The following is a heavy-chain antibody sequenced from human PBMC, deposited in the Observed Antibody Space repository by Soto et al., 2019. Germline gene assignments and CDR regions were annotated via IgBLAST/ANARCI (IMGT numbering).Heavy chain of an antibody. Sequence: QVQLVQSGAEVKKPGASVKVSCKASGYTFTSYAMHWVRQAPGQRLEWMGWINAGNGNTKYSQKFQGRVTITRDTTASTAYMEQSSLRSEDTAEYSCARGASLPWSSDLWGRGTLVTVSS. CDR2: INAGNGNT. V-gene: IGHV1-3*01. CDR3: ARGASLPWSSDL. CDR1: GYTFTSYA. J-gene: IGHJ2*01.